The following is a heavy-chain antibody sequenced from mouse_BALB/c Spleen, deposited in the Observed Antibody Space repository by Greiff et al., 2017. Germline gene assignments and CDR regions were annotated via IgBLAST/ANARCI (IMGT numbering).Heavy chain of an antibody. CDR2: ISTYYGDA. J-gene: IGHJ1*01. CDR3: ARGDMIYWYFDV. CDR1: GYTFTDYA. D-gene: IGHD2-3*01. Sequence: QVQLQQSGAELVRPGVSVKISCKGSGYTFTDYAMHWVKQSHAKSLEWIGVISTYYGDASYNQKFKGKATMTVDKSSSTAYMELARLTSEDSAIYYCARGDMIYWYFDVWGAGTTVTVSS. V-gene: IGHV1S137*01.